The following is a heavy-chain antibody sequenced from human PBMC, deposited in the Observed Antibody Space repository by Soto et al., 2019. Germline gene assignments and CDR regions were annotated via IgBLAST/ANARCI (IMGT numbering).Heavy chain of an antibody. D-gene: IGHD1-26*01. CDR2: ISDDGKNK. V-gene: IGHV3-30*18. Sequence: QVQVVESGGDVVQPGRSLRLSCAASGFTFREYGMHWVRQAPGKGLEWVAIISDDGKNKWHVDSVKGRFTISRDNSKNTLYLQIDTLRAEDTAVYYCAKDIHRGSYHLGADHWGQGTLVTVSS. CDR3: AKDIHRGSYHLGADH. CDR1: GFTFREYG. J-gene: IGHJ4*02.